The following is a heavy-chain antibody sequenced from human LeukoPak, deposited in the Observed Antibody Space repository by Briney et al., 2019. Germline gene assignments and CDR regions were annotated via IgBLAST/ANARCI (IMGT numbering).Heavy chain of an antibody. D-gene: IGHD3-22*01. CDR1: GFTFRSFW. J-gene: IGHJ3*02. V-gene: IGHV3-7*01. CDR3: AHSGDSSGYYSYAFDI. Sequence: GGSLRLSCAASGFTFRSFWMSWVRQAPGRGLECVANIKQDGSEKYYVDSVKGRFTISRDNAKKSLYLQMNSLRAEDTVVYYCAHSGDSSGYYSYAFDIWGQGTMVTVSS. CDR2: IKQDGSEK.